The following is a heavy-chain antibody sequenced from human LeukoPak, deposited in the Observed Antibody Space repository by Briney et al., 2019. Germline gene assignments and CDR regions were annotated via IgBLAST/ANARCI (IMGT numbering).Heavy chain of an antibody. CDR2: IYYSGST. J-gene: IGHJ4*02. V-gene: IGHV4-59*08. CDR3: ARGVLRYFDWLLSDFDY. Sequence: SETLSLTCTVSGGSISSYYWSWIRQPPGKGLEWIGYIYYSGSTYYNPSLKSRVTISVDTSKNQFSLKLSSVTAADTAVYYCARGVLRYFDWLLSDFDYWGQGTLVTVSS. D-gene: IGHD3-9*01. CDR1: GGSISSYY.